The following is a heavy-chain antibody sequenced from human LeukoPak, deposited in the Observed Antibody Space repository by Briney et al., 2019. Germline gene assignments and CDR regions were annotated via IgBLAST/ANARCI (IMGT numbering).Heavy chain of an antibody. CDR2: IYYSGST. CDR3: ARGGPYYYYYYMDV. Sequence: PSETLSLTCTVSGGSISSYYWSWIRQPPGKGLEWIGYIYYSGSTNYNPSLKSRVTISVDTSKNQFSLKLSSVTAADTAVYYCARGGPYYYYYYMDVWGKGTTVTVSS. CDR1: GGSISSYY. D-gene: IGHD3-10*01. J-gene: IGHJ6*03. V-gene: IGHV4-59*01.